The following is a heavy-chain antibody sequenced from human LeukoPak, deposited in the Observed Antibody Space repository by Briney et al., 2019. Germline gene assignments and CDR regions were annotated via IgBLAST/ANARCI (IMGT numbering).Heavy chain of an antibody. V-gene: IGHV4-30-4*01. CDR3: ASLTGYGYYGMDV. Sequence: SETLSLTCTVSGGSISSGDYYWSWIRQPPGKGLEWIGYIYYGGSTYYNPSLKSRVTISVDMSKNQFSLKLSSVTAADTAVYYCASLTGYGYYGMDVWGQGTTVTVSS. J-gene: IGHJ6*02. CDR1: GGSISSGDYY. CDR2: IYYGGST. D-gene: IGHD3-9*01.